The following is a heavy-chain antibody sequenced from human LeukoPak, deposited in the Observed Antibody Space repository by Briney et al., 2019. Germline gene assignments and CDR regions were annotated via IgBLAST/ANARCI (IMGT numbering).Heavy chain of an antibody. D-gene: IGHD3-22*01. CDR2: INWKGGST. CDR3: ARSKYYDSTGYPFDY. V-gene: IGHV3-20*04. CDR1: GFIFADYG. J-gene: IGHJ4*02. Sequence: GGSLRLSCAASGFIFADYGMSWVRQAPGKGLEWVCGINWKGGSTGYADSAKGRFTISRDNAKNSLYLQRNSLRAEDTAFYYCARSKYYDSTGYPFDYWGQGTLVTVSS.